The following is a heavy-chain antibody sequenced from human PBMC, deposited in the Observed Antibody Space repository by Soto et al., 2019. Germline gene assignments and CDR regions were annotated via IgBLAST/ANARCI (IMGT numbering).Heavy chain of an antibody. D-gene: IGHD3-16*01. Sequence: GGSLRLSCVASGFPFSSYAMSWVRQAPGKGLEWVSGISGSGGRTYYADSVKGRFTISRDNSNNTLSLQMHILRVEDTAVYFCAKGGYYSLFDIWGQGTMVTVSS. CDR3: AKGGYYSLFDI. V-gene: IGHV3-23*01. CDR2: ISGSGGRT. CDR1: GFPFSSYA. J-gene: IGHJ3*02.